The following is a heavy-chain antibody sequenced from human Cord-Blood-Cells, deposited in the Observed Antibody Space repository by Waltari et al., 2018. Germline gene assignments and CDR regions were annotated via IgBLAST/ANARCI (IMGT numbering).Heavy chain of an antibody. D-gene: IGHD6-13*01. CDR1: GYTFTSYY. CDR2: INPSGGST. V-gene: IGHV1-46*01. Sequence: QVQLVQSGAEVKKPGASVKVSCKASGYTFTSYYMHWVRQAPGQGLEWMGIINPSGGSTSYAQKFQGRVTMTRDTSTSTVYMELSSLRSEDTAVYCCARFTAAEYYFDYWGQGTLVTVSS. CDR3: ARFTAAEYYFDY. J-gene: IGHJ4*02.